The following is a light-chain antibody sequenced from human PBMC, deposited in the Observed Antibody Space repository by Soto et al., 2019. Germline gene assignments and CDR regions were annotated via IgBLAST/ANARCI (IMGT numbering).Light chain of an antibody. CDR2: AAS. J-gene: IGKJ4*01. CDR1: QGIGND. CDR3: LQDFHFPLS. Sequence: AIQMTQSPSSLSASVGDIVTITCRASQGIGNDLAWYQQKPGKAPKLLIYAASTLQSGVPSRFSGNGSGTDFTLTISSLQPGDLASYYCLQDFHFPLSFGGGTKVEIK. V-gene: IGKV1-6*02.